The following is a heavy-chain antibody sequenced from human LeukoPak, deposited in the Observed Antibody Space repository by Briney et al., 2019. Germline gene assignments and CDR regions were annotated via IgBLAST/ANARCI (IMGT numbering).Heavy chain of an antibody. Sequence: SETLSLTCTVSGGSISNYYWSWIRQPPGKGLEWIGYIYSSGSTNYNPSLKSRVTISVDTSKNQFSLKLSSVTAADTAVYYCARVWVNCSGGSCYPYYFDYWGQGTLVTVSS. D-gene: IGHD2-15*01. CDR3: ARVWVNCSGGSCYPYYFDY. J-gene: IGHJ4*02. CDR1: GGSISNYY. CDR2: IYSSGST. V-gene: IGHV4-59*01.